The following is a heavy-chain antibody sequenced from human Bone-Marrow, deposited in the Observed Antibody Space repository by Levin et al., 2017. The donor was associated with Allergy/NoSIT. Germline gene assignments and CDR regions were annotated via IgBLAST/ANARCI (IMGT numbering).Heavy chain of an antibody. J-gene: IGHJ4*02. CDR2: INGPGGST. D-gene: IGHD5-24*01. V-gene: IGHV3-23*01. CDR3: AKDSTISPVSYFDD. Sequence: GGSLRLSCAASGFTFSDYAMSWVRQAPGKGLEWVSAINGPGGSTYYTDSVRGRFTISRDNRKNTLFLQLNSLRAEDTATYYCAKDSTISPVSYFDDWGQGILVTVSS. CDR1: GFTFSDYA.